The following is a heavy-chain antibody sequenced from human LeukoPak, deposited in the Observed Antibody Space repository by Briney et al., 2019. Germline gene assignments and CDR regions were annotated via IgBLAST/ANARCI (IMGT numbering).Heavy chain of an antibody. CDR2: IYSRGST. CDR1: GGSISSYS. V-gene: IGHV4-59*12. J-gene: IGHJ3*02. D-gene: IGHD4-11*01. CDR3: ARTPYSSTRGAFDI. Sequence: SETLSLTCTVSGGSISSYSWSWIRQPPGKGLEWIGYIYSRGSTNDNPSLKRRVTMSVDTSKNQFSLKLSSVTAADTAVYYCARTPYSSTRGAFDIWGQGTMVTVSS.